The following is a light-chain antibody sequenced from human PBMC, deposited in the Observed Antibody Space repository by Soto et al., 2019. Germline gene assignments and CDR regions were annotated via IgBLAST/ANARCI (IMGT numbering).Light chain of an antibody. V-gene: IGLV4-69*01. CDR2: LNSDGSH. CDR1: SGHSNFA. Sequence: QPVLTQSPSASASLGASVTLTCTLSSGHSNFAISWHQQQPEKGPRYLMKLNSDGSHSQGDGIPARFSGSSSGAERYLTVSSLQAEDEADYYCQTWGTGLYVVFGGGTKLTVL. J-gene: IGLJ2*01. CDR3: QTWGTGLYVV.